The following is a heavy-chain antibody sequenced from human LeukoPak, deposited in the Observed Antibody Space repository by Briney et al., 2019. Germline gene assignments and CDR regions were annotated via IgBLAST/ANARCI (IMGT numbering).Heavy chain of an antibody. V-gene: IGHV1-3*01. CDR3: ARDQFWFDP. J-gene: IGHJ5*02. Sequence: ASVKVSCKASGYTFTSYAMHWVRQAPGQRLEWMGWINAGNGNTKYSQKLQGRVTMTTDTSTSTAYMELRSLRSDDTAVYYCARDQFWFDPWGQGTLVTVSS. CDR2: INAGNGNT. D-gene: IGHD5-24*01. CDR1: GYTFTSYA.